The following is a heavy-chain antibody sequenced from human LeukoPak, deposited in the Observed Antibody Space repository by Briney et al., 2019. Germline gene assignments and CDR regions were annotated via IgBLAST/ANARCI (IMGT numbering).Heavy chain of an antibody. CDR3: ARVRLWFGELPPFDY. CDR2: ISHDGKNQ. V-gene: IGHV3-30*01. J-gene: IGHJ4*02. Sequence: GGSLRLSCAASGFTLSDYAMHWVRQAPGKGLEWLGVISHDGKNQRYADSVKGRFTISRDNSQDTQFLQMNSLTPEDTAVYYCARVRLWFGELPPFDYWGQGTLVTVSS. CDR1: GFTLSDYA. D-gene: IGHD3-10*01.